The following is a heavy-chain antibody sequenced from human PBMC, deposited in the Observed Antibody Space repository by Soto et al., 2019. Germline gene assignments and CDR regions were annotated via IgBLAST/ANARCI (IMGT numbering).Heavy chain of an antibody. CDR3: TTEIYDVIVHMFDP. V-gene: IGHV3-15*01. Sequence: PGGAPGLTCAASGVTFCKAWMIWVRQVPGKGLEWVGRIKSKIDGGTTDYAAPVKGRFIISRDDSKDTLSLQMNSLKTEDTAVYYCTTEIYDVIVHMFDPWGQVTQVPVSS. D-gene: IGHD3-3*01. CDR1: GVTFCKAW. J-gene: IGHJ5*02. CDR2: IKSKIDGGTT.